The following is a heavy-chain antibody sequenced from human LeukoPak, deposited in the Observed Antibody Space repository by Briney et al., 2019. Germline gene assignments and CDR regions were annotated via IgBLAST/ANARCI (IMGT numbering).Heavy chain of an antibody. J-gene: IGHJ4*02. V-gene: IGHV3-7*01. D-gene: IGHD2-15*01. CDR3: ARTGSSVHFDY. CDR1: GFTFSSYW. CDR2: IKQDGSEK. Sequence: GGSLRLSCAASGFTFSSYWMSWVRQAPGKGLEWVANIKQDGSEKYYVDSVKGRFTISRDNAKNSLYLQMSSLRAEDTAVYYCARTGSSVHFDYWGQGTLATVSS.